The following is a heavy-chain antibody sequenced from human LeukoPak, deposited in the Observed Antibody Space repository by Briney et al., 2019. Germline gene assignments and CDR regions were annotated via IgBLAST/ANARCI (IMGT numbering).Heavy chain of an antibody. J-gene: IGHJ5*02. CDR3: ARGYCSSTSCYAFDP. CDR1: GGSISSYY. D-gene: IGHD2-2*01. V-gene: IGHV4-4*07. CDR2: IYTTEST. Sequence: SETLSLTCTVSGGSISSYYWSWIRQPAGKGLEWIGRIYTTESTNYNPSLKSRVTISLDKSKNQFSLKLNSVTAADTAVYYCARGYCSSTSCYAFDPWGQGTLVTVSS.